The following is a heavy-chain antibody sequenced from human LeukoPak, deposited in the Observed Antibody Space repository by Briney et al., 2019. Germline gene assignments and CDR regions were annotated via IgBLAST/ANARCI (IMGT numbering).Heavy chain of an antibody. CDR3: AKDRAKSDFWTAYGLACVSDV. CDR2: ISCSDEST. D-gene: IGHD3/OR15-3a*01. CDR1: GFTLSNYA. V-gene: IGHV3-23*01. J-gene: IGHJ3*01. Sequence: PGGSLRLSCAASGFTLSNYAMNWVRQAPGKGLEWISGISCSDESTYYADSVRGRFTISRDNSKNTLYLQMNDLGAEDTAIYHCAKDRAKSDFWTAYGLACVSDVWGQGTMVTVSS.